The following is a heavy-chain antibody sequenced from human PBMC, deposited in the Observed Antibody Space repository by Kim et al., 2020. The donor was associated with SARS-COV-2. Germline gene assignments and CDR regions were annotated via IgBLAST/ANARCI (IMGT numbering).Heavy chain of an antibody. Sequence: SETLSLTCTVSGGSISSSSYYWGWIRQPPGKGLEWIGSIYYSGSTYYNPSLKSRVTISVDTSKNQFSLKLSSVTAADTAVYYCARADYDILTGFDYWGQGTLVTVSS. V-gene: IGHV4-39*01. CDR2: IYYSGST. J-gene: IGHJ4*02. CDR3: ARADYDILTGFDY. D-gene: IGHD3-9*01. CDR1: GGSISSSSYY.